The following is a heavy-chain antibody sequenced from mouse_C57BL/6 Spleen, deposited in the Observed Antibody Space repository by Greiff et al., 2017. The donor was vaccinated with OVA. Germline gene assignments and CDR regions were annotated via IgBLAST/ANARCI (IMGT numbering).Heavy chain of an antibody. V-gene: IGHV1-22*01. CDR1: GYTFTDYN. CDR3: ARERLYDGYYGFAY. D-gene: IGHD2-3*01. J-gene: IGHJ3*01. CDR2: INPNNGGT. Sequence: VQLKESGPELVKPGASVKMSCKASGYTFTDYNMHWVKQSHGKSLEWIGYINPNNGGTSYNQKFKGKATLTVNKSSSTAYMELRSLTSEDSAVYYCARERLYDGYYGFAYWGQGTLVTVSA.